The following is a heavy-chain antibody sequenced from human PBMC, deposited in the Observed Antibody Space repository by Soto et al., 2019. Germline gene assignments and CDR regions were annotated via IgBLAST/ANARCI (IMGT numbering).Heavy chain of an antibody. V-gene: IGHV1-18*01. J-gene: IGHJ5*02. CDR2: ISLYSDGT. D-gene: IGHD2-2*01. CDR3: ARVVPGAEAWFGP. Sequence: QVQLVQSGGEVKRPGASVKVSCKTSGYTFSNYGITWVRQAPGQPLEWLGWISLYSDGTNYAQKFQGRVSMTTDTSTTTAYMELRSLRSDDTAVYYCARVVPGAEAWFGPWCHGTLVTVSS. CDR1: GYTFSNYG.